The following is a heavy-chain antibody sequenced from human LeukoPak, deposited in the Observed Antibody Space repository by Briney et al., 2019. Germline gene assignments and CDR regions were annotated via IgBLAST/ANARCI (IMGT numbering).Heavy chain of an antibody. J-gene: IGHJ5*02. V-gene: IGHV4-34*01. CDR2: INHSGST. D-gene: IGHD6-13*01. CDR1: GGSVSGYY. Sequence: PSETLSLTCAVYGGSVSGYYWSWIRQPPGKGLEWIGGINHSGSTNYNPSLKTRVTISVDTSKNQYSLKLSSVTAADPAVYYCARKGRAAAGQTPSNWFDPWGQGTLVTVSS. CDR3: ARKGRAAAGQTPSNWFDP.